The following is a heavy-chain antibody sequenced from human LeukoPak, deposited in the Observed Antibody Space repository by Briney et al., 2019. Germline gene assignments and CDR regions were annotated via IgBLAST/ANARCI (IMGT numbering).Heavy chain of an antibody. Sequence: ASVKVSCKASGYTFSSYDINWVRQATGQGLEWMGWMNPNSGNIGYAQKFQGRLNMTRNTSIDTAYMELSSLRSDDTAVYYCARRVGSGWPVQHWGQGTLVTVSS. J-gene: IGHJ1*01. CDR2: MNPNSGNI. V-gene: IGHV1-8*01. CDR3: ARRVGSGWPVQH. CDR1: GYTFSSYD. D-gene: IGHD6-19*01.